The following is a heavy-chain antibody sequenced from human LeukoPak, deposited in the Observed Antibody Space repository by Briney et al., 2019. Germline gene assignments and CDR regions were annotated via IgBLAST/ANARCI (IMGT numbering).Heavy chain of an antibody. CDR2: IYTSGST. CDR3: ARTYSSSPNYFDY. J-gene: IGHJ4*02. D-gene: IGHD6-6*01. CDR1: GGSICSYY. Sequence: PLETLSLTCAVSGGSICSYYWSWIRQPPGKGLEWIGYIYTSGSTNYNPSLKSRVTISVDTSKNQFSLKLSSGTAADTAVYYCARTYSSSPNYFDYWGQGTLVTVSS. V-gene: IGHV4-4*09.